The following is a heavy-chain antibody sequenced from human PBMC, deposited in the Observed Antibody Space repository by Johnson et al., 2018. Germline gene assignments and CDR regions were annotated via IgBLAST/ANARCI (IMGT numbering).Heavy chain of an antibody. D-gene: IGHD6-19*01. V-gene: IGHV1-8*02. CDR3: ARPAGYSSGWYLYYYGMDV. CDR2: MNPNSGNT. CDR1: GGTLSICA. Sequence: QVQLVQSGADVKKPGSSVKVSCKASGGTLSICAIGWVRQAPGQGLEWMGWMNPNSGNTGYAQKFQGRGTMTRNTSISTAYMELSSLRSEDTAVYYCARPAGYSSGWYLYYYGMDVWGQGTTVTVSS. J-gene: IGHJ6*02.